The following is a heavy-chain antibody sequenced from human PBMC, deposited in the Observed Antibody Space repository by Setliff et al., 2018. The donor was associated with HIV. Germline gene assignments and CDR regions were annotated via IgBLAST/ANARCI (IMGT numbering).Heavy chain of an antibody. V-gene: IGHV3-30*04. CDR3: ARDGFALFGVDYHYMDV. J-gene: IGHJ6*03. CDR2: ISHDGSNK. CDR1: GFTFSSYA. D-gene: IGHD3-3*01. Sequence: CAASGFTFSSYAMHWVRQAPGKGLEWVAVISHDGSNKYYADSVKGRFTLSRENSKNTVYVQMNSLRTEDTAVYYCARDGFALFGVDYHYMDVWGKGTTVTVSS.